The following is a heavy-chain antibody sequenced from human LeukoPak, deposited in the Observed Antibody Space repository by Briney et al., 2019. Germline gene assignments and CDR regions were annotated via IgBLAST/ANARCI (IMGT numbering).Heavy chain of an antibody. CDR2: MSSSDDGR. CDR1: GFSFSSYA. CDR3: AKAPVTSCRGAFCYPFDY. V-gene: IGHV3-23*01. J-gene: IGHJ4*02. D-gene: IGHD2-15*01. Sequence: GGSLRLSCATSGFSFSSYAMSWVRQAPGKGLEWVSAMSSSDDGRYYAASVRGRFTISRDTSRSTLYLQMNSLRAEDAAVYYCAKAPVTSCRGAFCYPFDYWGQGTLVTVSP.